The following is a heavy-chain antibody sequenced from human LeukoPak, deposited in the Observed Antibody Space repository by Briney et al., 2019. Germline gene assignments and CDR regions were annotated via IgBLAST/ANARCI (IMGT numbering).Heavy chain of an antibody. D-gene: IGHD4-17*01. CDR2: IHTSGST. CDR3: ASIVSSSDYGDYGGYFDY. Sequence: SQTRSLTCTVPGGPISRGSYYWSWIRQPPGKELEWIGRIHTSGSTNYNPSLKSRVTIPVDTPKNQPPPKLSSVTAADTAVYYCASIVSSSDYGDYGGYFDYWGQGTLVTVSS. CDR1: GGPISRGSYY. J-gene: IGHJ4*02. V-gene: IGHV4-61*02.